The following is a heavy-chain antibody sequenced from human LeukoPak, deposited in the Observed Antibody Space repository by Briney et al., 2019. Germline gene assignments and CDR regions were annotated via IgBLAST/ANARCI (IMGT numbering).Heavy chain of an antibody. CDR1: GGSISSSGYF. V-gene: IGHV4-39*01. Sequence: PSETLPLTCTVSGGSISSSGYFWGWIRQPPGKGLEWIGSMSFSGSTYYNPSLKSRVTISVDKSKNQFSLNLSSVTAADTAVYYSARFSGSYFDYWGQGTLVTASS. J-gene: IGHJ4*03. D-gene: IGHD1-26*01. CDR3: ARFSGSYFDY. CDR2: MSFSGST.